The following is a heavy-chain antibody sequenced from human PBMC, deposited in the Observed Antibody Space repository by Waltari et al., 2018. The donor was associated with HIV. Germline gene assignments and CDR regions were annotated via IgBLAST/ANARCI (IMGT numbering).Heavy chain of an antibody. CDR3: VRGYREYSDRKGTLDY. CDR1: GYTFTSFD. CDR2: MNPKRGKT. Sequence: QVQLVQSGAEVEKPGASVKVSCKASGYTFTSFDINWVRQATGQGLEWMGWMNPKRGKTGYAQKFQGRVTMTRNTSISTAYMELSSLRSEDTAVYFCVRGYREYSDRKGTLDYWGQGTPVTVSS. V-gene: IGHV1-8*01. J-gene: IGHJ4*02. D-gene: IGHD4-17*01.